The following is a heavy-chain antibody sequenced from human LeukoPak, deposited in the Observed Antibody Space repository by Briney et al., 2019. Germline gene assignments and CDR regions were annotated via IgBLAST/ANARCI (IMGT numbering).Heavy chain of an antibody. CDR3: ARDGVVVPAAIGYYYYGMDV. CDR2: IIPILGIA. D-gene: IGHD2-2*01. V-gene: IGHV1-69*04. CDR1: GGTFSSYA. J-gene: IGHJ6*02. Sequence: SVKVSCKASGGTFSSYAISWVRQAPGQGLEWMGRIIPILGIANYAQKFQGRVTITADKSTSTTYMELSSLRSEDTAVYYCARDGVVVPAAIGYYYYGMDVWGQGTTVTVSS.